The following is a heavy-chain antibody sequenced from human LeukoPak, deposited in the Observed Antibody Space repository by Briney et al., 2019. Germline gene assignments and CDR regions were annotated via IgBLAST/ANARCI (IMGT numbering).Heavy chain of an antibody. V-gene: IGHV4-31*11. J-gene: IGHJ4*02. CDR1: GGSISSGGYY. CDR3: AVHYFGVTYFDY. D-gene: IGHD3-3*01. Sequence: PSQTLSLTCAVSGGSISSGGYYWSWIRQHPGKGLEWIGYIYYSGSTYYNPSLKSRVTISVDTSKNQFSLKLSSVTAADTAVYYCAVHYFGVTYFDYWGQGTLVTVSS. CDR2: IYYSGST.